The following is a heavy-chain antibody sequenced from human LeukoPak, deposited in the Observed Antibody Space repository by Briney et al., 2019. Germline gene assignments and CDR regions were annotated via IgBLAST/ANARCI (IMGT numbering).Heavy chain of an antibody. J-gene: IGHJ4*02. Sequence: QSGGSLRLSCAASGFSFISYTMTWVRQAPGKGLEWVSGISDSGERTYYADSVRGRFTISRDNSKNTLYLQMNSLRAEDTAVYYCAKTYYYDGSGYFSAYYFDYWGQGTLVTVPS. V-gene: IGHV3-23*01. CDR3: AKTYYYDGSGYFSAYYFDY. D-gene: IGHD3-22*01. CDR2: ISDSGERT. CDR1: GFSFISYT.